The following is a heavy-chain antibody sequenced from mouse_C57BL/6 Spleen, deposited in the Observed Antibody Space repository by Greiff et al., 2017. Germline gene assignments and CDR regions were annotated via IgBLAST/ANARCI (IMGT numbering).Heavy chain of an antibody. CDR2: IWGGGST. D-gene: IGHD1-1*01. Sequence: QVQLQQSGPGLVAPSQSLSITCTVSGFSLTSYGVDWVRQPPGKGLEWLGVIWGGGSTNYNSARMSRRSISKGNSKRQVCLKMKSLQTDDTARYYGAKRGSSYEFAYWGQGTLVTVSA. CDR3: AKRGSSYEFAY. V-gene: IGHV2-9*01. J-gene: IGHJ3*01. CDR1: GFSLTSYG.